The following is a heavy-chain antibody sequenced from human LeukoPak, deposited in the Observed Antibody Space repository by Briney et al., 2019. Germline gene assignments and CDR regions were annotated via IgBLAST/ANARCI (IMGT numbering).Heavy chain of an antibody. J-gene: IGHJ4*02. CDR1: GGSISSSSYY. CDR2: IYYSGST. V-gene: IGHV4-39*07. Sequence: SETLSLTCTVSGGSISSSSYYWGWIRQPPGKGLEWIGSIYYSGSTYYNPSLKSRVTISVDTSKNQFSLKLSSVTAADTAVYYCARDRCTNGVCYTDYWGQGTLVTVSS. D-gene: IGHD2-8*01. CDR3: ARDRCTNGVCYTDY.